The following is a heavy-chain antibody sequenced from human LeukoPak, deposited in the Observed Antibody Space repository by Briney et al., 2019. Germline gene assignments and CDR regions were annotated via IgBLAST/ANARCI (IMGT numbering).Heavy chain of an antibody. CDR2: IYYSGST. V-gene: IGHV4-39*01. CDR3: ARRRGPGTTLRDWFDP. Sequence: PSETLSLTCTVSGGSISSSSYYWGWIRQPPGKGLEWIGSIYYSGSTYYNPSLKSRVTISVDTSKNQFSLKLSSVTAADTAAYYCARRRGPGTTLRDWFDPWGQGTLVTVSS. CDR1: GGSISSSSYY. D-gene: IGHD1-7*01. J-gene: IGHJ5*02.